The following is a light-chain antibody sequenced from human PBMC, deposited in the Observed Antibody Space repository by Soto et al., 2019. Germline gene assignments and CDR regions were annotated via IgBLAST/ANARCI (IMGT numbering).Light chain of an antibody. CDR1: QSVRNN. CDR3: QHYNNWPPEGT. CDR2: GAS. J-gene: IGKJ1*01. Sequence: EIVMTQSPATLSVSPGERATLSCRASQSVRNNLAWYQQKPGLAPMLLIYGASTRATGIPARFSGSGSETEFTRTISSLQSEDFAVYYCQHYNNWPPEGTFGQGTKVDI. V-gene: IGKV3-15*01.